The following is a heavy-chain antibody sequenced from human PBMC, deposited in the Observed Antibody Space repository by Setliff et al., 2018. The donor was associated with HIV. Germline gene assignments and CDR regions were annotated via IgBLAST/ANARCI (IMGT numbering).Heavy chain of an antibody. J-gene: IGHJ4*02. Sequence: PSETLSLTCTVSGGSISSGGYYWNWIRQHPGKGLEWIGYIYYSGSTYSNPSLKSRVTISVDTSKNQFSLKLSSVTAADTAVYYCARDTRITATGTYYFDCWGQGTLVTVSS. CDR2: IYYSGST. V-gene: IGHV4-31*03. CDR1: GGSISSGGYY. D-gene: IGHD6-13*01. CDR3: ARDTRITATGTYYFDC.